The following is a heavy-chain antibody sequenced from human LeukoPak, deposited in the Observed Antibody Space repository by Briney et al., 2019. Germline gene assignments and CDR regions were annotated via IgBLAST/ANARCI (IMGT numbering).Heavy chain of an antibody. CDR2: ISYDGSNK. Sequence: GGSLRLSCAASGFTFSSYSMNWVRQAPGKGLEWVAVISYDGSNKYYADSVKGRFTISRDNSKNTLYLQMNSLRAEDTAVYYCAKSPAMAWYYFDYWGQGTLVTVSS. CDR1: GFTFSSYS. CDR3: AKSPAMAWYYFDY. J-gene: IGHJ4*02. D-gene: IGHD2-2*01. V-gene: IGHV3-30*18.